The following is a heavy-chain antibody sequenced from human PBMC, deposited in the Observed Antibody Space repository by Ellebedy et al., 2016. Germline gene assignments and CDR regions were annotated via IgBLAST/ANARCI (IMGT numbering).Heavy chain of an antibody. D-gene: IGHD1-14*01. CDR1: GFTVTNDY. CDR3: ARGRSPEFYKSFALDV. V-gene: IGHV3-66*02. CDR2: IDSGGSS. J-gene: IGHJ6*02. Sequence: GESLKISCVASGFTVTNDYMTWVRQAPGKGLEWVSVIDSGGSSYYADSVKGRFTISRDSSKTSVSLQMNSLRLEDTAVYYCARGRSPEFYKSFALDVWGQGTTVTVSS.